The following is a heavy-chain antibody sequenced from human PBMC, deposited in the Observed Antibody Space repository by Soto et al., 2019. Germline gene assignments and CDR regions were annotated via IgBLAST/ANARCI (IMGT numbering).Heavy chain of an antibody. V-gene: IGHV4-31*03. D-gene: IGHD3-10*01. CDR2: IYYSGST. CDR1: GGSSSSGGYY. J-gene: IGHJ4*02. CDR3: ASFNYYGSGSYSHGFDY. Sequence: SETLSLTCTVSGGSSSSGGYYCIWIRQHPGKGLEWIGYIYYSGSTYYNPSLKSRVTISVDTSKNQFSLKLSSVTAADTAVYYCASFNYYGSGSYSHGFDYWGQGTLVTVSS.